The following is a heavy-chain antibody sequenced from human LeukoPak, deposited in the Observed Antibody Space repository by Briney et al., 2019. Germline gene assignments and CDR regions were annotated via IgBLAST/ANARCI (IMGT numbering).Heavy chain of an antibody. CDR2: LTSGGGSA. D-gene: IGHD5-18*01. Sequence: PGGSVRLSCAASGITLSDFSMTWVRQAPGQGLEWISFLTSGGGSAFYADTLRGRFTVSRDDARASLSLYMNTLRADDADDYYCASSLNTVMVSPYYLEYWGPGTLVTVSS. V-gene: IGHV3-11*04. J-gene: IGHJ4*02. CDR3: ASSLNTVMVSPYYLEY. CDR1: GITLSDFS.